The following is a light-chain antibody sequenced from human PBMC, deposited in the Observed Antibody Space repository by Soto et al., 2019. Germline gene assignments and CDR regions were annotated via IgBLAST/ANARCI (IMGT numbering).Light chain of an antibody. V-gene: IGKV3-15*01. Sequence: EIVMTQSPATLSVSPGERATLSCRASQSVSSNLAWYQQKPGQAPRLLIYGASTRATGIPARFSGSGSGTEFTLTINSLQSEDFVVYYCQQYNNWPRTFGPGTKVDIK. J-gene: IGKJ3*01. CDR1: QSVSSN. CDR3: QQYNNWPRT. CDR2: GAS.